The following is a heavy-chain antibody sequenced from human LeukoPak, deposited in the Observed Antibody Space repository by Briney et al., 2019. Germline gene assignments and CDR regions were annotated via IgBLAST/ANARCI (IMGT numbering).Heavy chain of an antibody. CDR3: ARSLRIAARPPYYFDY. CDR2: ISSSGSTI. Sequence: PGGSLRLSCAASGFTFSDYYMSWIRQAPGKGLEWVSYISSSGSTIYYADSVKGRFTISRDNAKNSLYLQMNSLRAEDTAVYHCARSLRIAARPPYYFDYWGQGTLVTVSS. V-gene: IGHV3-11*04. D-gene: IGHD6-6*01. J-gene: IGHJ4*02. CDR1: GFTFSDYY.